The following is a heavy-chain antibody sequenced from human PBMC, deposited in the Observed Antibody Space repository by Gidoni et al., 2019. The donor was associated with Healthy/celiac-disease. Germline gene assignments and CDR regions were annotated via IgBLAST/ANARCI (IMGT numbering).Heavy chain of an antibody. CDR2: ISSSSSTI. CDR3: ARPGLGRSIAAAGDHALQY. V-gene: IGHV3-48*02. Sequence: ELQLVESGGGLVQPGGSLRLSCEATGFTFCSFSMNWVRQAPGKGLEWVSFISSSSSTIYYADSVKGRFTISRDNAKNSLYLQMNSLKDEDTAVYYCARPGLGRSIAAAGDHALQYWGQGTLVTVSS. D-gene: IGHD6-13*01. CDR1: GFTFCSFS. J-gene: IGHJ4*02.